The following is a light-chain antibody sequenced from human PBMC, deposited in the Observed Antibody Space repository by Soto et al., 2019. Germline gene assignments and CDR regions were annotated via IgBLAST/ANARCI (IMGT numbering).Light chain of an antibody. V-gene: IGKV1-33*01. CDR1: QNINNY. J-gene: IGKJ5*01. Sequence: IQVTQTQSSLSASVGDRVTITCQASQNINNYLNWYQRKPGRAPKLLIYDASNLEAGVPSKFRGSGSGTDFTFTISRLQPEDIATHYCQQYENLPTFGQGTRLEIK. CDR2: DAS. CDR3: QQYENLPT.